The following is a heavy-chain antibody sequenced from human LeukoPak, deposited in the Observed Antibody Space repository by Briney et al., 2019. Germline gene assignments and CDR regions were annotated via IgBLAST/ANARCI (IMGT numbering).Heavy chain of an antibody. CDR1: GFTFSSYA. CDR2: ISYDGSNK. V-gene: IGHV3-30*04. J-gene: IGHJ3*02. D-gene: IGHD6-19*01. Sequence: GGSLRLSCAASGFTFSSYAMHWVRQAPGKGLEWVAVISYDGSNKYYADSVKGRFTISRDNAKNSLYLQMNSLRAEDTAVYYCARAGPGYSSGWYEFYAFDIWGQGTMVTVSS. CDR3: ARAGPGYSSGWYEFYAFDI.